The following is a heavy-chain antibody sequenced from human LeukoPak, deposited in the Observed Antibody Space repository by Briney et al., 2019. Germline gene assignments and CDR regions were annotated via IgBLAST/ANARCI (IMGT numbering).Heavy chain of an antibody. CDR1: GFTFSSYD. J-gene: IGHJ4*02. V-gene: IGHV3-23*01. D-gene: IGHD3-10*01. CDR2: ITYSIGYT. Sequence: GGSLRLSCAASGFTFSSYDMSWVRQAPGKGLEWVSGITYSIGYTYYADSVKGRFTRCRDNSRNTLYLQINSMRAEDTAVYYCAKDPSDLGGSGSNNYFDCWGQGTLVTVSS. CDR3: AKDPSDLGGSGSNNYFDC.